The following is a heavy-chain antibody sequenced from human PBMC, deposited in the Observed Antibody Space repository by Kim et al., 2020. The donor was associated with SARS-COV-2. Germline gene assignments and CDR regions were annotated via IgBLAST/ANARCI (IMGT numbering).Heavy chain of an antibody. CDR3: HLYGGNSMMAFDI. CDR1: GFTVSSNY. D-gene: IGHD4-17*01. J-gene: IGHJ3*02. CDR2: IYSGGST. V-gene: IGHV3-66*02. Sequence: GGSLRLSCAASGFTVSSNYMSWVRQAPGKGLEWVSVIYSGGSTYYADSVKGRFTISRDNSKNTLYLQMNSLRAEDTAVYYCHLYGGNSMMAFDIWGQGTMVTVSS.